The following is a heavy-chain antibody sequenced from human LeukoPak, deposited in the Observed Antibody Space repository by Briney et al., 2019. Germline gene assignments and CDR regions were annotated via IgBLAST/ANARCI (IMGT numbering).Heavy chain of an antibody. CDR2: INPNSGGT. J-gene: IGHJ4*02. CDR3: ARGAGLTILTGTTDY. CDR1: GYIFTGYY. Sequence: ASVKVSCKASGYIFTGYYMHWVRQAPGQGLEWMGWINPNSGGTNYAQKFQGRVTMTRDTSISTAYMELSRLRSEDTAVYYCARGAGLTILTGTTDYWGQGTLVTVSS. D-gene: IGHD1-7*01. V-gene: IGHV1-2*02.